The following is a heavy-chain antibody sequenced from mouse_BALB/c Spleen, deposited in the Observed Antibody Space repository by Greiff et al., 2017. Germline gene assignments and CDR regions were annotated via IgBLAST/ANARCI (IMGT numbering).Heavy chain of an antibody. CDR2: ISSGGSYT. CDR1: GFTFRSYG. V-gene: IGHV5-6*01. J-gene: IGHJ4*01. Sequence: EVKLMESGGDLVKPGGSLKLSCAASGFTFRSYGMSWVRQTPDKRLEWVATISSGGSYTYYPDSVKGRFTISRDNAKNTLYLQMSSLKSEDTAMYYCTREYYGDYYYAMDDWGQGTSVTVSS. CDR3: TREYYGDYYYAMDD. D-gene: IGHD1-1*01.